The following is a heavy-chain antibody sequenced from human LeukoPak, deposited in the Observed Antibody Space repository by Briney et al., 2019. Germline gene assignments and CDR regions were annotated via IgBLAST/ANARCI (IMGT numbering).Heavy chain of an antibody. CDR2: SYYSGST. CDR1: GGSISSGGYY. J-gene: IGHJ4*02. Sequence: SETLSLTCTVSGGSISSGGYYWSWIRQHPGKGLEWIVYSYYSGSTYYNPSLKSRVTISVDTSKNQFSLKLSSVTAADTAVYYCARAIRVGATLYYFDYWGQGTLVTVSS. CDR3: ARAIRVGATLYYFDY. D-gene: IGHD1-26*01. V-gene: IGHV4-31*03.